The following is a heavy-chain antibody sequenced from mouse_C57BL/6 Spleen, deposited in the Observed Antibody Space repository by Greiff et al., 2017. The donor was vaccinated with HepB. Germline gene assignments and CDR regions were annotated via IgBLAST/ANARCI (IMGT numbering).Heavy chain of an antibody. CDR3: ARESTMVTGGFAY. D-gene: IGHD2-2*01. CDR1: GFNIKDYY. V-gene: IGHV14-2*01. CDR2: IDPEDGET. J-gene: IGHJ3*01. Sequence: EVQLQQSGAELVKPGASVKLSCTASGFNIKDYYMHWVKQRTEQGLEWIGRIDPEDGETKYAPQFQGKATITADTSSNTAYLQISSRTSEDTAVYYCARESTMVTGGFAYLGQGTLVTVAA.